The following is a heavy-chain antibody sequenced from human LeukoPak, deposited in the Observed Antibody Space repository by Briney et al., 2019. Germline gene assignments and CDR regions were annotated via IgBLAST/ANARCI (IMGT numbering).Heavy chain of an antibody. CDR1: GYTFTRHT. CDR2: ISAYNGNT. V-gene: IGHV1-18*04. Sequence: GASVKVSCKASGYTFTRHTISWVRQAPGQGLEWMGWISAYNGNTNYAQKLQDRVTMTTDTSTSIAYMELRSLRSDDTAVYFCARVRRLLEWYFDYWGQGTLVTVSS. D-gene: IGHD3-3*01. J-gene: IGHJ4*02. CDR3: ARVRRLLEWYFDY.